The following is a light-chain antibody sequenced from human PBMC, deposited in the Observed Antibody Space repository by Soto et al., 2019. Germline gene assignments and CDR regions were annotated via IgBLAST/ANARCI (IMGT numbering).Light chain of an antibody. CDR1: QSVSSY. CDR2: DAS. J-gene: IGKJ4*01. Sequence: EIVLTQSPATLSLSPGERATLSCRASQSVSSYLAWYQQKPGQAPRLLIYDASNRATGIPVRFSGSGSETDFTLTISRLEPEDYAVYYCLQRSTWPLTFAGGTKVEIK. V-gene: IGKV3-11*01. CDR3: LQRSTWPLT.